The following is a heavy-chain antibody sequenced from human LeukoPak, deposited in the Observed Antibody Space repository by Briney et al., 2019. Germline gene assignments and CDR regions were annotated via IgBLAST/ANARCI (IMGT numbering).Heavy chain of an antibody. CDR1: GFTVSSNS. D-gene: IGHD6-13*01. Sequence: GGSLRLSCAASGFTVSSNSMSWVRRAPGKGLEWVGFIRSKPYGGTTEYAASVKGRFTISRDDSKSIAYLQMNSLKTEDTAVYYCTRARSIAAAGTFDYWGQGTLVTVSS. CDR2: IRSKPYGGTT. CDR3: TRARSIAAAGTFDY. J-gene: IGHJ4*02. V-gene: IGHV3-49*04.